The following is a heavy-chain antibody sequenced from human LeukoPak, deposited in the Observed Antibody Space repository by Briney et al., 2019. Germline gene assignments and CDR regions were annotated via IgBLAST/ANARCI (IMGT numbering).Heavy chain of an antibody. D-gene: IGHD4-17*01. CDR3: TRNKYYGSDY. CDR1: GDSVSSNSVG. J-gene: IGHJ4*02. CDR2: TYYRSKRYN. V-gene: IGHV6-1*01. Sequence: SQTLSLTCAISGDSVSSNSVGWHWIRQSPSRGLEWLGRTYYRSKRYNDYGASVKSRITINSDTSKNQFSLQLSSVTPEDTAVYFCTRNKYYGSDYWGQGTLVTVSS.